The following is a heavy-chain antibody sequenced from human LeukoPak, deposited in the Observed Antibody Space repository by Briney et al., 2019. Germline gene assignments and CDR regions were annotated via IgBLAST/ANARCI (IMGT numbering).Heavy chain of an antibody. Sequence: GGSLRLSCAAAGFTVSYNYMTWVRQAPGKGLEWVSLIYTDGRTYYADSVKGRFTISRDSSKNTLYLQMNSLRDEDTAVYYCARSYNYGPGIFDYWGQGTRVTVSS. CDR3: ARSYNYGPGIFDY. D-gene: IGHD5-18*01. J-gene: IGHJ4*02. CDR2: IYTDGRT. V-gene: IGHV3-66*01. CDR1: GFTVSYNY.